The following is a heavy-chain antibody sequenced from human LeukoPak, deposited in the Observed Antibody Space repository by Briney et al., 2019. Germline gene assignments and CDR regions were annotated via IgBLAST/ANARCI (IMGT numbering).Heavy chain of an antibody. J-gene: IGHJ4*02. CDR3: ARDGGSSVRGVTNSFDY. CDR2: ISDGSHHI. V-gene: IGHV3-21*01. D-gene: IGHD3-10*01. CDR1: GFTFSTYS. Sequence: GGFLRLSCAASGFTFSTYSMNWVRQAPGKGLEWVSSISDGSHHIYYADSVKGRFSISRDNAKNSLYLQMNSLTAEDTAVYYCARDGGSSVRGVTNSFDYWGQGTLVTVSS.